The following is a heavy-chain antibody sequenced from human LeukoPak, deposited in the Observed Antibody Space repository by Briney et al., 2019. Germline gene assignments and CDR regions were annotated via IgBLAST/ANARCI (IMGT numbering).Heavy chain of an antibody. D-gene: IGHD3-10*01. J-gene: IGHJ4*02. Sequence: SETLSLTCTVSGGSISSSSYYWGWIRQPPGKGLEWIGSIYYSGSTYYNPSLKSRVTISVDTSKNQFSLKLSSVTAADTAVYYCAKLKSVLLWFGELLSYYFDYWGQGTLVTVSS. CDR1: GGSISSSSYY. CDR3: AKLKSVLLWFGELLSYYFDY. CDR2: IYYSGST. V-gene: IGHV4-39*01.